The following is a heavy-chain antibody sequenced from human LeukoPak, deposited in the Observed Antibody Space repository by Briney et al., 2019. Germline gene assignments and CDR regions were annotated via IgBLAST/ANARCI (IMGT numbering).Heavy chain of an antibody. CDR1: GFTFSSYG. CDR2: ISYDGSNK. J-gene: IGHJ4*02. Sequence: GGSLRLSCAASGFTFSSYGMHWVRQAPGKGLEWVAVISYDGSNKYYADSVKGRFTISRDNSKNTLYLQMNSLRVEDTAVYYCARSIAAADTPDYWGQGTLVTVSS. V-gene: IGHV3-30*03. D-gene: IGHD6-13*01. CDR3: ARSIAAADTPDY.